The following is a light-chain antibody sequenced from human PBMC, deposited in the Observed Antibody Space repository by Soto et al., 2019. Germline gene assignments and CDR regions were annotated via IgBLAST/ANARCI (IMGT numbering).Light chain of an antibody. CDR1: QDINIY. CDR2: DAS. Sequence: DIQMTHSPSSLVASVGSRFTITCQATQDINIYLNWYQQKPGKAPNLLIYDASNLEIGVPSRLSGSGYGTHFTFTISSMQTEDIGTYYCQQYDILPITFGHGTRLEIK. CDR3: QQYDILPIT. V-gene: IGKV1-33*01. J-gene: IGKJ5*01.